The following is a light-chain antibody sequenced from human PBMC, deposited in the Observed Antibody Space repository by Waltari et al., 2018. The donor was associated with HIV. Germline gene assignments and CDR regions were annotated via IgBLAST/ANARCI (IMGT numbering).Light chain of an antibody. CDR2: DAS. Sequence: EVVMTPSPATMPVPPGDRVTLSCKTSHSISTHVAWHQQRPGQAPQLLIYDASTRAPDIPTRFSGSGSGTQFSLTITDMKSDDFAVYYCQQYANWPITFGRGTRL. J-gene: IGKJ5*01. V-gene: IGKV3D-15*01. CDR3: QQYANWPIT. CDR1: HSISTH.